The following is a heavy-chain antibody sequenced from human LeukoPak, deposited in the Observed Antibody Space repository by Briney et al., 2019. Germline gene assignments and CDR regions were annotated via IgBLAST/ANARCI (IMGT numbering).Heavy chain of an antibody. J-gene: IGHJ4*02. V-gene: IGHV3-30*02. CDR2: IRYDGSNK. CDR3: AKEKQQWLVPLGY. Sequence: GGSLRLSCAVSGFTLSSYGMHWVRQAPGGGLEWVAFIRYDGSNKYYADSVKGRFTISRDNSKNTLYLQMNSLRAEDTAVYYCAKEKQQWLVPLGYWGQGTLVTVSS. D-gene: IGHD6-19*01. CDR1: GFTLSSYG.